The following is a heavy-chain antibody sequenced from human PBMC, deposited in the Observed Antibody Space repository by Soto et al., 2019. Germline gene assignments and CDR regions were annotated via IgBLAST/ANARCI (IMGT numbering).Heavy chain of an antibody. CDR2: ISYDGSNK. CDR3: ARDLYYDSSGYYPDY. D-gene: IGHD3-22*01. V-gene: IGHV3-30-3*01. CDR1: GFTFSSYA. Sequence: GGSLRLSCAASGFTFSSYAMHWVRQAPGKGLEWVAVISYDGSNKYYADSVKGRFTISRDNSKNTLYLQMNSLGAEDTAVYYCARDLYYDSSGYYPDYWGQGTLVTVSS. J-gene: IGHJ4*02.